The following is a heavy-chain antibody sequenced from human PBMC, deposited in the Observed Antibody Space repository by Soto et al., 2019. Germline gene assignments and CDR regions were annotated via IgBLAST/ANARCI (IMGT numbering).Heavy chain of an antibody. J-gene: IGHJ4*02. Sequence: SETLSLTCAVSGGSISSGGYSWSWIRQPPGKGLEWIGYIYHSGSTYYNPSLKSRVTISVDRSKNQFSLKLSSVTAADTAVYYCARAVWVRGTGVGSIDYWGQRTLVTVSS. D-gene: IGHD1-26*01. CDR1: GGSISSGGYS. V-gene: IGHV4-30-2*01. CDR2: IYHSGST. CDR3: ARAVWVRGTGVGSIDY.